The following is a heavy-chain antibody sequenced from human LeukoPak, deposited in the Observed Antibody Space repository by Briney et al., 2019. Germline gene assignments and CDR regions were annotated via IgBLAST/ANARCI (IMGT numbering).Heavy chain of an antibody. CDR1: GFTFNNYA. CDR3: AKDRRITMAGTVDYFDY. CDR2: ISGSGGNT. Sequence: GGSLRLSCAASGFTFNNYAMSWVRQAPGKGLEWVSSISGSGGNTYYADSVKGRFTISRDNSKNTLYLQMNSLRAADTAVYYCAKDRRITMAGTVDYFDYWGHGTLVTVSS. V-gene: IGHV3-23*01. D-gene: IGHD6-19*01. J-gene: IGHJ4*01.